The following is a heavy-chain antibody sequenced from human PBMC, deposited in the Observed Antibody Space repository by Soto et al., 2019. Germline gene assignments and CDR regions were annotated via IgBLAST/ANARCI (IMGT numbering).Heavy chain of an antibody. V-gene: IGHV4-31*03. CDR1: GGSISSGGYY. Sequence: QVQLQEPGPGLVKPSQTLSLTCTVSGGSISSGGYYWSWIRQHPGKGLEWIGYIYYSGSTYYNPSLKSRVTISVDTSKNQFSLKLSSVTAADTAVYYCARGGNGRITMIVVAPDYWGQGTLVTVSS. CDR2: IYYSGST. D-gene: IGHD3-22*01. J-gene: IGHJ4*02. CDR3: ARGGNGRITMIVVAPDY.